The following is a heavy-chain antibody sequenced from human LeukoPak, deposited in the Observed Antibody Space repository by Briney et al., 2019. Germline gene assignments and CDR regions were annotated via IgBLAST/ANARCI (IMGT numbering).Heavy chain of an antibody. CDR3: AKDGNWNYFDY. Sequence: GGSLRLSCAASGFTFSTYGMHWIRQAPGKGLEWVAVISYDGSNEYYADSVKGRFTISRDNSKNTLYLQMNSLRAEDTAVYYCAKDGNWNYFDYWGQGTLVSVSS. V-gene: IGHV3-30*18. CDR2: ISYDGSNE. J-gene: IGHJ4*02. D-gene: IGHD1-20*01. CDR1: GFTFSTYG.